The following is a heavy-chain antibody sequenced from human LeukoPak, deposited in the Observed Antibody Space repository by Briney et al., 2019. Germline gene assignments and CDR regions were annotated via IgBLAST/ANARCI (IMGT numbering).Heavy chain of an antibody. CDR1: GGTISSYY. Sequence: SETLSLTCTVSGGTISSYYWSWIRQPPGKGLEWIGCIYYSGSTNYNPSLKSRVTISVDTSKNQFSLKLSSVTAADTAVYYCARAGLGPYYYDSSGYYYFDYWGQGTLVTVSS. CDR3: ARAGLGPYYYDSSGYYYFDY. J-gene: IGHJ4*02. CDR2: IYYSGST. D-gene: IGHD3-22*01. V-gene: IGHV4-59*01.